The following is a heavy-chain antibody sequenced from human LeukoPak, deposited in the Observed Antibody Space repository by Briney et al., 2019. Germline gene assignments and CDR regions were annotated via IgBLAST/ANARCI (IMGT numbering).Heavy chain of an antibody. J-gene: IGHJ5*02. CDR3: AILRQLPSVGDWFDP. Sequence: GRSLRLSCAASGFSFGSYGIHWVRQAPNKGLEWVAVISHEGSNRYHADSVKGRFTISRDNSKNMVYLQMNSLRAEDTAVYYCAILRQLPSVGDWFDPWGQGTLVTVSS. CDR1: GFSFGSYG. V-gene: IGHV3-30*03. D-gene: IGHD2-2*01. CDR2: ISHEGSNR.